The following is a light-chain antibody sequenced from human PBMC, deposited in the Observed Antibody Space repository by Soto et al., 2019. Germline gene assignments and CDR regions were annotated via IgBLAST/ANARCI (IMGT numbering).Light chain of an antibody. CDR3: QQYKSYS. V-gene: IGKV1-5*01. Sequence: DIQMTQSPSTLSASVGDRVTITCRASQSISSWLAWYQQKPGKAPKLLIYDASSLESGLPSRFSGSVSGTEFALTIRSLQPDDFATYYCQQYKSYSFGPGTKVDIK. CDR2: DAS. J-gene: IGKJ3*01. CDR1: QSISSW.